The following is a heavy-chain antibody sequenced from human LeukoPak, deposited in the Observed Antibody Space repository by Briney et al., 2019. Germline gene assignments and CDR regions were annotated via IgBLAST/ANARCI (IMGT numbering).Heavy chain of an antibody. Sequence: ASETLSLTCTVSGGSISSYYWSWIRQPPGKGLEWIGRIYTSGSTNYNPSLKSRVTMSVDTSKNQFSLKLSSVTAADTAVYYCARESGCSSTSCYLYYYYYYMDVWGKGTTVTISS. J-gene: IGHJ6*03. V-gene: IGHV4-4*07. D-gene: IGHD2-2*01. CDR3: ARESGCSSTSCYLYYYYYYMDV. CDR1: GGSISSYY. CDR2: IYTSGST.